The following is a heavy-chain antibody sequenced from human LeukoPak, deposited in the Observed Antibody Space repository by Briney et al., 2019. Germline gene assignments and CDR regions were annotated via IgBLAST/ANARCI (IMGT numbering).Heavy chain of an antibody. CDR2: IYYSGST. D-gene: IGHD3-22*01. Sequence: SETLSLTCTVSGGSISSYYWSWIRQPPGKGLEWIGYIYYSGSTNYNPSLKSRVTIPVDTSKNQFSLKLSSVTAADTAVYYCARGLEDYYDSSGYYLNWGQGTLVTVSS. CDR1: GGSISSYY. J-gene: IGHJ4*02. V-gene: IGHV4-59*12. CDR3: ARGLEDYYDSSGYYLN.